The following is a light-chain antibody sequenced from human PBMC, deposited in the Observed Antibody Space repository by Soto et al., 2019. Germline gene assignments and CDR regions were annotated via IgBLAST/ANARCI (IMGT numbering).Light chain of an antibody. CDR2: DVS. CDR3: SSYTSSATLYV. Sequence: QSALTQPASVSGSPGQSITISCTGTSSDVGGYNYVSWYQQHPGKAPNLMIYDVSNRTSGVSNRFSGSKSGNTASLTISGLHAEDEADCYCSSYTSSATLYVFGSGTKITVL. CDR1: SSDVGGYNY. J-gene: IGLJ1*01. V-gene: IGLV2-14*01.